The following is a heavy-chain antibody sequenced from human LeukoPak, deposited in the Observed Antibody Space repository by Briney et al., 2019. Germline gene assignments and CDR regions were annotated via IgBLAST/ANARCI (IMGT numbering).Heavy chain of an antibody. J-gene: IGHJ6*02. Sequence: PGGSLRLSCAASGFTFSAYGMHWVRQAPGKGLEWVAVVFYDGNEKHYADSVKGRFTISRDNSKNTLYLQMNSLRAEDTAVYYCATPTASGVYYYGMDVWGQGTTVTVSS. CDR3: ATPTASGVYYYGMDV. CDR1: GFTFSAYG. V-gene: IGHV3-30*12. CDR2: VFYDGNEK. D-gene: IGHD6-25*01.